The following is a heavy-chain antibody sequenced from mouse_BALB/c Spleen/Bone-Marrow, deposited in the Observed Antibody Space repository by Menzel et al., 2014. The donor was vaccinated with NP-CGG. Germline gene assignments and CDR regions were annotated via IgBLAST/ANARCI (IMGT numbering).Heavy chain of an antibody. CDR3: ARYYGQGAMDY. D-gene: IGHD1-2*01. Sequence: EVQLVESGPELVKPGASVKISCKASGYSFTGYFMNWVMQSHGKGLEWIGRINPYNGDTFYNQKFKGKATLTVDKSSSTAHMELRSLASEDSAVYYCARYYGQGAMDYWGQGTSVTVSS. J-gene: IGHJ4*01. CDR1: GYSFTGYF. V-gene: IGHV1-20*02. CDR2: INPYNGDT.